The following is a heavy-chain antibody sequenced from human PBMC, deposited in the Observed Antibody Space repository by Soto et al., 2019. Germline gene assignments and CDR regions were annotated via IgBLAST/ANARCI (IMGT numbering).Heavy chain of an antibody. J-gene: IGHJ4*02. CDR1: GFTFTSYS. Sequence: GGSLRLSCAASGFTFTSYSMNWVRHGPGKGLEWVSYISSSSSTIYYADSVKGRFTISRDNAKNSLYLQMNSLRDEDTAVYYCAREGRVPAAPFDYWGQGTLVTVSS. D-gene: IGHD2-2*01. V-gene: IGHV3-48*02. CDR3: AREGRVPAAPFDY. CDR2: ISSSSSTI.